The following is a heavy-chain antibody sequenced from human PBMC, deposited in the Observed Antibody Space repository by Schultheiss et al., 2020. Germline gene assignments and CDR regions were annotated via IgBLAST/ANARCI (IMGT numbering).Heavy chain of an antibody. Sequence: GESLKISCAASAFTFSSYWMHWVRQAPGKGLVWVSRINSDGSSTTYADSVKGRFTISRDNAKNTLYLQMNSLRAEDTAVYYCAREVEMDTAMAIWGQGTLVTVSS. CDR3: AREVEMDTAMAI. J-gene: IGHJ4*02. V-gene: IGHV3-74*01. CDR1: AFTFSSYW. D-gene: IGHD5-18*01. CDR2: INSDGSST.